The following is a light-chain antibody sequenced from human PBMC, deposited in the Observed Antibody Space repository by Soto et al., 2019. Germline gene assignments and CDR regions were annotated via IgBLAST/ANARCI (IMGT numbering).Light chain of an antibody. V-gene: IGKV3-15*01. Sequence: EIVMTQSPATLSVSPGERATLSCRASQSVSSNLAWYQQKPGQAPRLLIYGASTRATGVPARFSGSGSGTEFTLTISSLQSEDFAVYYCQQYNNRPPETFGQGTKVEIK. CDR3: QQYNNRPPET. J-gene: IGKJ1*01. CDR1: QSVSSN. CDR2: GAS.